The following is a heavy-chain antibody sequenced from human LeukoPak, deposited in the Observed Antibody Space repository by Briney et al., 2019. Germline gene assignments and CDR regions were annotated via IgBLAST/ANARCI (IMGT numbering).Heavy chain of an antibody. Sequence: GGSLRLSCAASGFTLSSNYMSWVRQAPGKGLEWVSVIYSGGITYYSDSVKGRFTISRDNTKNTLYLQMNSLRAEDTSVYYCARDQGSHFDYWGQGTLVTVSS. V-gene: IGHV3-66*02. CDR1: GFTLSSNY. CDR2: IYSGGIT. J-gene: IGHJ4*02. D-gene: IGHD6-13*01. CDR3: ARDQGSHFDY.